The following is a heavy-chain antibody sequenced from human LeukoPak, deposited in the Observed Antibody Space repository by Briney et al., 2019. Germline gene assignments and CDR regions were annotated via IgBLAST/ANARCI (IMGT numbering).Heavy chain of an antibody. D-gene: IGHD3-9*01. CDR3: ATSGYYVFDY. Sequence: SETLSLTCAVYGGSFSGYYWSWIRQPPGKGLEWIGEINHSGSTNYNPSLKSRVTISVDTSKNQFSLKLSSVTAADTAVYYCATSGYYVFDYWGQGTLVTVSS. J-gene: IGHJ4*02. V-gene: IGHV4-34*01. CDR1: GGSFSGYY. CDR2: INHSGST.